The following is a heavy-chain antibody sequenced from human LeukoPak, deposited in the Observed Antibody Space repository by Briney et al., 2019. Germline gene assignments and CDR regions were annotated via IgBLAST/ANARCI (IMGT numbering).Heavy chain of an antibody. V-gene: IGHV4-39*07. J-gene: IGHJ5*02. Sequence: SETLSLTCTVSGGSISSYYWGWIRQPPGKGLEWIGSIYYSGSTYYNPSLKSRVTISVDTSKNQFSLKLSSVTAADTAVYYCARDSGTTGEVKFDPWGQGTLVTVSS. D-gene: IGHD3-10*01. CDR3: ARDSGTTGEVKFDP. CDR2: IYYSGST. CDR1: GGSISSYY.